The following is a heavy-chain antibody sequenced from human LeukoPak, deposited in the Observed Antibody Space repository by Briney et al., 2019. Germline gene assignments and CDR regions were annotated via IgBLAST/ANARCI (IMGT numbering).Heavy chain of an antibody. Sequence: PGGSLRLSCAASGFTFSSYSMNWVRQAPGKGLEWVSSISSSSSSYIYYADSVKGRFTISRDNAKNSLYLQMNSLRAEDTAVYYCARSPKWQLLGGEDYWGQGTLVTVSS. CDR2: ISSSSSSYI. V-gene: IGHV3-21*01. CDR3: ARSPKWQLLGGEDY. CDR1: GFTFSSYS. J-gene: IGHJ4*02. D-gene: IGHD1-26*01.